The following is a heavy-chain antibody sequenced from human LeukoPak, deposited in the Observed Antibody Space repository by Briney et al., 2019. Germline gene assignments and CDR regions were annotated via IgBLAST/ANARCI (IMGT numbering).Heavy chain of an antibody. V-gene: IGHV4-59*11. Sequence: KPSETLSLTCTVSGGSMRSHYWSWIRQPPGKGLEWIGYIYYSGSTNYNPSLRSRVTISVDTSKNQFSLKLSSVTAADTAVYYCASASRPPYYYGMDVWGQGTTVTVSS. J-gene: IGHJ6*02. CDR2: IYYSGST. CDR1: GGSMRSHY. CDR3: ASASRPPYYYGMDV.